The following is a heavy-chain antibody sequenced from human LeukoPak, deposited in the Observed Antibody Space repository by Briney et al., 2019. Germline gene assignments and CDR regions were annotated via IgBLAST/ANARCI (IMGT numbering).Heavy chain of an antibody. D-gene: IGHD3-10*01. CDR3: ARFGYYYYYMDV. Sequence: SQTLSLTCTVSGGSISSGSYYWSWIRQPAGKGLEWIGRIYTSGSTNYNPSLKSRVTISVDTSKNQFSLKLSSVTAADTAVYYCARFGYYYYYMDVWGKGTTVTISS. CDR1: GGSISSGSYY. V-gene: IGHV4-61*02. CDR2: IYTSGST. J-gene: IGHJ6*03.